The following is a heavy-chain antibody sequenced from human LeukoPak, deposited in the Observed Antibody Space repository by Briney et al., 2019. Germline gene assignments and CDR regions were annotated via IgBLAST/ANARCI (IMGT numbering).Heavy chain of an antibody. J-gene: IGHJ6*02. CDR2: IKGDGSHT. V-gene: IGHV3-74*01. CDR1: GFTFRNYW. D-gene: IGHD2-2*01. Sequence: HPGGSLRLSCAASGFTFRNYWMHWIRQAPGKGLVWVSRIKGDGSHTIYADSVKGRFTISRDNAKNTLYLQMNSLRAEDTAVYCCAGDQSTIPTATYALDVWGQGTTVTVSS. CDR3: AGDQSTIPTATYALDV.